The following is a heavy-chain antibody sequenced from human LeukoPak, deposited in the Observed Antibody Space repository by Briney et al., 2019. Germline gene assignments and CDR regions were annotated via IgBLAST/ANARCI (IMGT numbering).Heavy chain of an antibody. CDR3: ARGSMRVVVERYMDV. V-gene: IGHV1-8*01. CDR2: MNPNSGNT. D-gene: IGHD3-22*01. Sequence: ASVKVSCKASGYTFTNYDINWVRQATGQGLEWMGWMNPNSGNTGYAQKFQGRVTMTRNTSISTAYMELSSLRSEDTAVYYCARGSMRVVVERYMDVWGKGTTVTISS. CDR1: GYTFTNYD. J-gene: IGHJ6*03.